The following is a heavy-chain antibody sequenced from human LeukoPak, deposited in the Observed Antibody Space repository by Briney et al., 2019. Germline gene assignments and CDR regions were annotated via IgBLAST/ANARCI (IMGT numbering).Heavy chain of an antibody. J-gene: IGHJ6*02. D-gene: IGHD2-2*01. V-gene: IGHV1-69*13. CDR3: ARWIVVVPAARRGGYYYYGMDV. CDR2: IIPIFGTA. Sequence: ASVTVSCKASGGTFSSYAISWVRQAPGQGLEWMGGIIPIFGTANYAQKFQGRVTITADESTSTAYMELSSLRSEDTAVYYCARWIVVVPAARRGGYYYYGMDVWGQGTTVTVSS. CDR1: GGTFSSYA.